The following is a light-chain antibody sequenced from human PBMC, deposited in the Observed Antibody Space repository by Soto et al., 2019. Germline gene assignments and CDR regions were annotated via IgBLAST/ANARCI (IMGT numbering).Light chain of an antibody. J-gene: IGKJ3*01. V-gene: IGKV3-15*01. CDR3: QQYNNWPGGT. CDR2: GAS. CDR1: QSVSSN. Sequence: EIVMTQSPATLSVSPGERATLSCRASQSVSSNLAWYQQKPGQAPRLLIYGASTRATGIPARFSGSGSGTKFTLTISSLQSEDFAVYYCQQYNNWPGGTFGPGTKVDIK.